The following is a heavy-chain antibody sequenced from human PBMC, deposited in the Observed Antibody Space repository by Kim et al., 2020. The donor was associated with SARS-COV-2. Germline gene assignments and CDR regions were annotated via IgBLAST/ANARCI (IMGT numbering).Heavy chain of an antibody. Sequence: GGSLRLSCTASGFTFGDYAMSWVRQAPGKGLEWVGFIRSKAHGGTTEYAASVKGRFTISRDDSKSIAYLQMKSLKTEDTAVYYCTRAHNIGSRASYYYYYMDVSGQGTTVTVSS. J-gene: IGHJ6*03. CDR1: GFTFGDYA. CDR2: IRSKAHGGTT. D-gene: IGHD1-26*01. V-gene: IGHV3-49*04. CDR3: TRAHNIGSRASYYYYYMDV.